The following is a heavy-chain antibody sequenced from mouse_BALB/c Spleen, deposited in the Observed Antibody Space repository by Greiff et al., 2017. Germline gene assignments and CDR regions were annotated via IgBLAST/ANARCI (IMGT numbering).Heavy chain of an antibody. D-gene: IGHD2-4*01. CDR2: ISDGGSYT. CDR1: GFTFSDYY. J-gene: IGHJ3*01. CDR3: ARADDYDGGVFAY. Sequence: EVQGVESGGGLVKPGGSLKLSCAASGFTFSDYYMYWVRQTPEKRLEWVATISDGGSYTYYPDSVKGRFTISRDNAKNNLYLQMSSLRSEDTAMYYCARADDYDGGVFAYWGQGTLVTVSA. V-gene: IGHV5-4*02.